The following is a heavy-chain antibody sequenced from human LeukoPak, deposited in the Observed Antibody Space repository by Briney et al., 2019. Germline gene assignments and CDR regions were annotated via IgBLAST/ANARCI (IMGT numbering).Heavy chain of an antibody. CDR3: AKAGDILTGLYFDY. Sequence: PGGSLRLSCAASGFTFSSYAMHWVRQAPGKGLEWVAVISYDGSNKYYADSVKGRFTISRDNSKNTLYLQMNSLRAEDTAVYYCAKAGDILTGLYFDYWGQGTLVTVSS. D-gene: IGHD3-9*01. CDR2: ISYDGSNK. V-gene: IGHV3-30-3*01. J-gene: IGHJ4*02. CDR1: GFTFSSYA.